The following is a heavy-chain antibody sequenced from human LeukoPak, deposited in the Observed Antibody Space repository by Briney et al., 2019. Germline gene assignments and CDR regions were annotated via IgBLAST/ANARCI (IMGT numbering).Heavy chain of an antibody. J-gene: IGHJ4*02. CDR1: GGSISSYY. V-gene: IGHV4-59*08. CDR3: ARGQFWSGYSI. CDR2: IYYSGST. Sequence: SETLSLTCTVSGGSISSYYWSWIRQPPGKGLEWIGYIYYSGSTNYNPSLKSRVTISVDTSKNQFSLNLSSVTAADTAVYYCARGQFWSGYSIWGQGTLVTVSS. D-gene: IGHD3-3*02.